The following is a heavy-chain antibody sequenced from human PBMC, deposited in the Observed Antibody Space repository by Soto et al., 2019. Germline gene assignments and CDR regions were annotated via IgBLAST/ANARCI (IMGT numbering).Heavy chain of an antibody. Sequence: PSETLSLTXTVSGGSISSSYWSWIRQPPGKGLEWLACIYDDGSTNYNPSLKSRATISLDMSKNQFSLKLTSVTAADTAVYYCARDKYCSGGSCRKNWFDPWGQGTLVTVSS. CDR3: ARDKYCSGGSCRKNWFDP. CDR1: GGSISSSY. J-gene: IGHJ5*02. D-gene: IGHD2-15*01. V-gene: IGHV4-59*01. CDR2: IYDDGST.